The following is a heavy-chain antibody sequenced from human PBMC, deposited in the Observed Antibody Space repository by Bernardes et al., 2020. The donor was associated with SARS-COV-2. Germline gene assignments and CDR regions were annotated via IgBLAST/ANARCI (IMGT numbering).Heavy chain of an antibody. D-gene: IGHD2-21*02. CDR2: IYSSGSS. CDR3: AGSSCGIDCYIGGLRSWDYGMDV. CDR1: GVSISSSNYY. J-gene: IGHJ6*02. V-gene: IGHV4-39*01. Sequence: SETLSLTCTVSGVSISSSNYYWGWIRQPPGKGLEWIGSIYSSGSSYYNPSLQSRVRESVDTSKNQFSLRLSFVTAADTAVYYCAGSSCGIDCYIGGLRSWDYGMDVWGQGTTVTVSS.